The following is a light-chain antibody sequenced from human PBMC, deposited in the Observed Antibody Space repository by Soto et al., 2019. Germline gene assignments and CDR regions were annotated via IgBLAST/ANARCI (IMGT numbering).Light chain of an antibody. J-gene: IGKJ1*01. CDR3: MQALQTPRT. Sequence: VMTQSPLSLTGTPGEPASISCKSRQNLQHNNGNTLLDWYMQKPGQSPQLLIYFGSRRAPGAPDRVSGSGSGTEFTLRISIAEADDAAIYYCMQALQTPRTFGQGTKLDI. V-gene: IGKV2-28*01. CDR2: FGS. CDR1: QNLQHNNGNTL.